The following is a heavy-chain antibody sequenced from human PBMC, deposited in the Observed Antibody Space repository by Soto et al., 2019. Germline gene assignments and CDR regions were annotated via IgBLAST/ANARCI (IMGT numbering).Heavy chain of an antibody. CDR2: MNPNSGNT. CDR1: GYTFTSYD. CDR3: ARRKEQLEFWYYYYGMDV. V-gene: IGHV1-8*01. Sequence: QVQLVQSGAEVKKPGASVKVSCKASGYTFTSYDINWVRQATGQGLEWMGWMNPNSGNTGYAQKFQGRVTMTRNTSISKAYMELSSLRSEDTAVYYCARRKEQLEFWYYYYGMDVWGQGTTVTVSS. J-gene: IGHJ6*02. D-gene: IGHD6-6*01.